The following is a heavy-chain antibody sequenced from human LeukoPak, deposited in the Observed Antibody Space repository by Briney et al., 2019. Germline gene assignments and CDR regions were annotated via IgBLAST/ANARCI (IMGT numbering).Heavy chain of an antibody. V-gene: IGHV4-59*12. CDR1: GGSISSYY. J-gene: IGHJ4*02. D-gene: IGHD5-12*01. CDR2: IYNSGST. CDR3: ARDASGYDY. Sequence: SETLSLTCTVSGGSISSYYWSWIRQPPGKGLEWIGYIYNSGSTNYNPSLKSRVTISVDTSKNQFSLKLSSVTAADTAVYYCARDASGYDYWGQGTLVTVSS.